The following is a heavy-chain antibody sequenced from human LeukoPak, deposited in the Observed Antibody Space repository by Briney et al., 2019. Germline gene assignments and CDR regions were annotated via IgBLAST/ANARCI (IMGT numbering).Heavy chain of an antibody. CDR1: GFTFSTYA. CDR2: ISLDGSNN. J-gene: IGHJ4*02. Sequence: GGSLRLSCAASGFTFSTYAMHWVRQAPGKGLEWVAVISLDGSNNYYAGSVRGRFIISRDNSKNTLYLQMNSLRAEDTAVYYCAKGELLWFGELLCPFDYWGQGTLVTVSS. CDR3: AKGELLWFGELLCPFDY. V-gene: IGHV3-30*18. D-gene: IGHD3-10*01.